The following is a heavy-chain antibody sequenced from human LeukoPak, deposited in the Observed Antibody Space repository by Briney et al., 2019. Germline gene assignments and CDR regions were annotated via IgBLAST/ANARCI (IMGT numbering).Heavy chain of an antibody. J-gene: IGHJ5*02. CDR1: GYSFTTYG. V-gene: IGHV1-18*01. Sequence: ASVKVSCKASGYSFTTYGISWVRQAPGQGLEWMGWISAYNGNTNYAQKLQGRVTMTTDTSTSTAYMELRSLRSDDTAVYYCARDRIAVRPNGFDPWGQGTLVTVSS. D-gene: IGHD6-6*01. CDR2: ISAYNGNT. CDR3: ARDRIAVRPNGFDP.